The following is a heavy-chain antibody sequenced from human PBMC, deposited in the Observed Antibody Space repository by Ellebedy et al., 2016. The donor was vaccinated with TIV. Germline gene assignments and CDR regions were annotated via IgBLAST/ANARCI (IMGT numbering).Heavy chain of an antibody. V-gene: IGHV3-23*01. D-gene: IGHD3-22*01. CDR3: AKGYSSGFNYDRVGFQY. Sequence: GRSLRLSCAASGFTFGSFAMHWVRQAPGKGLEWLSVISGDGVNTYSAASVKGRFTITRDNFKNTLFLQVNRLRAEDTAVYYCAKGYSSGFNYDRVGFQYWGQGTLVTVSS. CDR2: ISGDGVNT. CDR1: GFTFGSFA. J-gene: IGHJ4*02.